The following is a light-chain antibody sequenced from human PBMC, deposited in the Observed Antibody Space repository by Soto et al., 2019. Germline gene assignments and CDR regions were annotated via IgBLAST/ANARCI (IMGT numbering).Light chain of an antibody. V-gene: IGKV3-20*01. CDR2: GSS. J-gene: IGKJ2*01. Sequence: EVELTQSPGTLSLSPGERATLSCRASQNVSNNYLAWYQQKPGQAPRLLIFGSSDRATGIPDRFSGSGSGTDFTLTISRLEPEDFAVYYCQQYGSSPPYTFGQGTKLEIK. CDR1: QNVSNNY. CDR3: QQYGSSPPYT.